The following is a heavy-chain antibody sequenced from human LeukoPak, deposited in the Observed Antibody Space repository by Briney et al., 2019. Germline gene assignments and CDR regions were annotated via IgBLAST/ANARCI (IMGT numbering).Heavy chain of an antibody. V-gene: IGHV6-1*01. CDR3: TRDPPGWP. J-gene: IGHJ5*02. D-gene: IGHD2-15*01. CDR1: GDSVSSNSAA. Sequence: SQTLSLTCAISGDSVSSNSAAWNWLRQSPSRGLEWLGRTYYRSKWHNEYAVSVKGRITVNPDTSKNQFTLQLNSVTPDDTAVYYCTRDPPGWPWGQGTLVTVSS. CDR2: TYYRSKWHN.